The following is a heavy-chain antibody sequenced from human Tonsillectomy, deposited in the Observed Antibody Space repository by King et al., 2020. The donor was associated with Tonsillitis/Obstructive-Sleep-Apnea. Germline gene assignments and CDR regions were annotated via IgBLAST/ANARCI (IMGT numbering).Heavy chain of an antibody. J-gene: IGHJ4*02. D-gene: IGHD2-2*02. V-gene: IGHV3-23*04. CDR3: AKDKRARCSSTSCYTPFDY. CDR1: GFTFSSYA. CDR2: IMGSGGST. Sequence: VQLVESGGGLVQPGGSLRLSCAASGFTFSSYAMSWVRQAPGKGLEWVSAIMGSGGSTYYADSVKGRFTISRDNSKNTLYLQMNSLRAEDTAVYYCAKDKRARCSSTSCYTPFDYWGQGTLVTVSS.